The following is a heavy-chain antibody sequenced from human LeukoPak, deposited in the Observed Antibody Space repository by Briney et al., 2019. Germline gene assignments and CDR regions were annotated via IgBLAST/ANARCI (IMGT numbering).Heavy chain of an antibody. D-gene: IGHD2-15*01. V-gene: IGHV3-74*01. J-gene: IGHJ4*02. Sequence: PGGSLRLSCGASGFTLSTYWMHWLRQAPGKGLVWVSRINSDGSATSYADSVMVRFTISRGSAKNTLYLQMNSLRPDDAAVYSCARSNKWCFDSWGQGALVTVSS. CDR2: INSDGSAT. CDR3: ARSNKWCFDS. CDR1: GFTLSTYW.